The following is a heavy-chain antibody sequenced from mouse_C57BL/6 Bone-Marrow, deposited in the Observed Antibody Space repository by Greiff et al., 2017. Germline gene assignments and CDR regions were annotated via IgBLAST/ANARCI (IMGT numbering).Heavy chain of an antibody. Sequence: QVQLQQPGAELVKPGASVKMSCKASGYTFTSYWITWVKQRPGQGLEWIGDIYPGSGSTNYNEKFKSKDTLTVDTPSSTAYMQLSSLTSEDSAVYYCAREVDCWGQGTTLTVSS. CDR1: GYTFTSYW. CDR2: IYPGSGST. V-gene: IGHV1-55*01. J-gene: IGHJ2*01. CDR3: AREVDC.